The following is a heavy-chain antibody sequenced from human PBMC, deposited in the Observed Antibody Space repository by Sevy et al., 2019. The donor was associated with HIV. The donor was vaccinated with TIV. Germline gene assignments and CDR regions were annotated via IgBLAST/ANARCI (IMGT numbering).Heavy chain of an antibody. CDR3: TRALATADTPEYYFDY. J-gene: IGHJ4*02. CDR2: IRRNSHEPYGGKT. D-gene: IGHD5-12*01. Sequence: GGSLRLSCTSSGFTFGDYAMSWFRQAPGKGLEWVAFIRRNSHEPYGGKTEYAASVKGRFTISRDDSKSIAYLQMNSLKTEDTAVYYCTRALATADTPEYYFDYWGQGILVTVSS. CDR1: GFTFGDYA. V-gene: IGHV3-49*03.